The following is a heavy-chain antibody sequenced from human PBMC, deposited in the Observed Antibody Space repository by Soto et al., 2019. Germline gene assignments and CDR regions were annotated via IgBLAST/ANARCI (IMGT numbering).Heavy chain of an antibody. CDR1: GFTFSSYG. CDR2: ISYDGSNK. CDR3: AKEQWYRAVADLFDY. J-gene: IGHJ4*02. V-gene: IGHV3-30*18. Sequence: QVQLVASGGGVVQPGRSLRLSCAASGFTFSSYGMHWVRQAPGKGLEWVAVISYDGSNKYYADSVKGRFTISRDNSKNTLYLQMNSLRAEDTAVYYCAKEQWYRAVADLFDYWGQGTLVTVSS. D-gene: IGHD6-19*01.